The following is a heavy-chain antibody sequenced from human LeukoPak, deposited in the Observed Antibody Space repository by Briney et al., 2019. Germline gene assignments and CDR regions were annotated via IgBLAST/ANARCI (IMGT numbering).Heavy chain of an antibody. Sequence: GGSLRLSCAASGFTFSSYWMNWVRQAPGKGLEWVANIKEDGSEQHHVDSVKGRFTISRDNAKSSLFLQMNSLRAEDTAVYFCARGLRGTVGVDYWGQGTLVTVSS. J-gene: IGHJ4*02. CDR3: ARGLRGTVGVDY. CDR1: GFTFSSYW. D-gene: IGHD2-21*01. V-gene: IGHV3-7*04. CDR2: IKEDGSEQ.